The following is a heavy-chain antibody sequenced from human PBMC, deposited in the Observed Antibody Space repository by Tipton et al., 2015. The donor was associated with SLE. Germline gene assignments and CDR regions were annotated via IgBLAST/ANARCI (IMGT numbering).Heavy chain of an antibody. J-gene: IGHJ4*02. Sequence: TLSLTCTVSGASISSHYWSWVRQPPGKGLEWIGCISFSGSTDYNPSLKSRVTMSVDRSRNQFSLNLTSVSATDTAVYYCARESSGWYFDYWGQGTLVTVSS. CDR2: ISFSGST. CDR1: GASISSHY. CDR3: ARESSGWYFDY. V-gene: IGHV4-59*11. D-gene: IGHD6-19*01.